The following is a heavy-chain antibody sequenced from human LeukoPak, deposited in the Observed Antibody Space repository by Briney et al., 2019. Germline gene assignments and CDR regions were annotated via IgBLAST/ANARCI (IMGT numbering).Heavy chain of an antibody. V-gene: IGHV1-2*06. CDR2: INCKSGGT. Sequence: ASVKVSCKASGYTFTDYYIHWVRQAPGQGLEWMGRINCKSGGTNYGQNFQGRVTMTRDTSISTAYMELSRLRSDDTAVYYCARGPIATERPRRPNYFDPWGQGTLVTVSS. CDR3: ARGPIATERPRRPNYFDP. CDR1: GYTFTDYY. J-gene: IGHJ5*02. D-gene: IGHD4/OR15-4a*01.